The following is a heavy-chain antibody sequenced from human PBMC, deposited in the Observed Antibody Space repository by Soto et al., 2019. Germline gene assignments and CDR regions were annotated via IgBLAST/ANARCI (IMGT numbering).Heavy chain of an antibody. D-gene: IGHD3-9*01. V-gene: IGHV3-74*01. CDR3: AREDFDWYYGMDV. CDR2: INSDGSST. Sequence: VQLVESGGGLVQPGGSLRLSCAASGFTFSSYWMHWVRQAPGKGLVWVSRINSDGSSTSYADSVKGRFTISRDNAKNTLYLQMNSLRAEDTAVYYCAREDFDWYYGMDVWGQGTTVTVSS. CDR1: GFTFSSYW. J-gene: IGHJ6*02.